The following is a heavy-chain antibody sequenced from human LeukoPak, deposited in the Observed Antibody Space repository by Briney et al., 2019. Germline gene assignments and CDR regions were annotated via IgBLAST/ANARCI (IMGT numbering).Heavy chain of an antibody. CDR1: GFTVSSNY. CDR2: IYSGGST. Sequence: GGTLRLSCAASGFTVSSNYMSWVRQAPGKGLEWVSVIYSGGSTYYADSVKGRFTISRDNSKNTLYLQMNSLRAEDTAVYYCARDGWEPNLTPFDNWGQGTLVTVSS. D-gene: IGHD1-26*01. CDR3: ARDGWEPNLTPFDN. V-gene: IGHV3-66*01. J-gene: IGHJ4*02.